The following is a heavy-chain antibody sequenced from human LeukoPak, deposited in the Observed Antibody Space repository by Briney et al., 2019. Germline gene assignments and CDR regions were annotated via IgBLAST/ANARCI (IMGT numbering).Heavy chain of an antibody. CDR3: ARDLHMVYRDGYNWLGIFDY. CDR1: GYTFTSYW. CDR2: IKEDGGEK. D-gene: IGHD5-24*01. Sequence: GGSLRLSCAGSGYTFTSYWMSWVRQAPGKGLEWVANIKEDGGEKNYVETVKGGFTISRDNAKNTVNMQMNRLRADDTAVYYCARDLHMVYRDGYNWLGIFDYWGQGTLVTVSS. J-gene: IGHJ4*02. V-gene: IGHV3-7*01.